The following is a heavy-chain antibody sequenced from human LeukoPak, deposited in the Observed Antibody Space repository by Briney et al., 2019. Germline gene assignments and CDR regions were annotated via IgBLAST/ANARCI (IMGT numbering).Heavy chain of an antibody. V-gene: IGHV1-18*01. J-gene: IGHJ6*03. Sequence: GASVKVSCKASGYTFTSYGISWVRQAPGQGLEWMGWITAYNGNTNYAQKLQGRVTITTDTSTSTAYMELRSLRSDDTAVYYCARVRVPAAMFFYYMDLWGKGTTVTVSS. CDR1: GYTFTSYG. CDR2: ITAYNGNT. CDR3: ARVRVPAAMFFYYMDL. D-gene: IGHD2-2*01.